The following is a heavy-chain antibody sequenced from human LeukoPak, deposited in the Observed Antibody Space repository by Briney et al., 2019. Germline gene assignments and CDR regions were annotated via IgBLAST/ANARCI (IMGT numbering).Heavy chain of an antibody. CDR2: ISYDGSNK. D-gene: IGHD6-19*01. CDR3: ARVKQWLVEGQYYFDY. Sequence: PGGSLRLSCSASGFTFSSYAMHWVRQAPGKGLEWVAVISYDGSNKYYADSVKGRFTISRDNSKNTLYLQMNSLRAGDTAVFYCARVKQWLVEGQYYFDYWGQGTLVTVSS. J-gene: IGHJ4*02. CDR1: GFTFSSYA. V-gene: IGHV3-30-3*01.